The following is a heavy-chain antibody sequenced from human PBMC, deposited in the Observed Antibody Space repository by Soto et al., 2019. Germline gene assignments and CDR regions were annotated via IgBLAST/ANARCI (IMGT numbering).Heavy chain of an antibody. V-gene: IGHV4-59*08. CDR1: GGSISSYY. D-gene: IGHD2-2*01. CDR2: IYYSGST. Sequence: SQTLSLTCPVSGGSISSYYWSWIRQPPGKGLEWIGYIYYSGSTNYNPSLKSRVTISVDTSKNQFSLKLSSVTAADTAVYYCARTESSSTSATNRQYYYYMDVWGKGTTVTVSS. CDR3: ARTESSSTSATNRQYYYYMDV. J-gene: IGHJ6*03.